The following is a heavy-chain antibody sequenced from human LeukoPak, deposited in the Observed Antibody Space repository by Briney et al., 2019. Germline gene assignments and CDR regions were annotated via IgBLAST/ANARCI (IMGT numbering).Heavy chain of an antibody. CDR3: ARDKRRVGAPFGY. CDR2: INPNAGNT. V-gene: IGHV1-46*01. D-gene: IGHD1-26*01. CDR1: GYTFTTYY. Sequence: ASVKVSCKAFGYTFTTYYIHWVRQAPGQGLEWMGIINPNAGNTSYAQKFQGRLTMTRDASTSTIYMELSSLRSEDTAVYYCARDKRRVGAPFGYWGQGTLVTVSS. J-gene: IGHJ4*02.